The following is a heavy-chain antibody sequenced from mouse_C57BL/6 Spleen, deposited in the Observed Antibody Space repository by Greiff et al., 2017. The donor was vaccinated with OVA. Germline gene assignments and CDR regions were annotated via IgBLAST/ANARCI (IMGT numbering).Heavy chain of an antibody. CDR1: GYTFTSYW. V-gene: IGHV1-55*01. D-gene: IGHD1-2*01. Sequence: VQLQQPGAELVKPGASVKMSCKASGYTFTSYWITWVKQRPGQGLEWIGDIYPGSGSTNYNEKFKSKATLTVDTSSSTAYMQLSSLTSEDSAVYYCARTPFITDYFDYWGQGTTLTVSS. CDR2: IYPGSGST. CDR3: ARTPFITDYFDY. J-gene: IGHJ2*01.